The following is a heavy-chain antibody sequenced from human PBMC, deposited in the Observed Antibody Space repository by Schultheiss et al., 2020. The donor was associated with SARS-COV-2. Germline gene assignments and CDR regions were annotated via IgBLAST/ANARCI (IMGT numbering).Heavy chain of an antibody. Sequence: SVKVSCKASGGTFSSYAISWVRQAPGQGLEWMGGIIPIFGTANYAQKFQGGVTMTTDTSTSTAYMELRSLRSDDTAVYFCARRVSVLVPTAIGVRYYYGMDVWGQGTTVTVSS. CDR1: GGTFSSYA. CDR2: IIPIFGTA. V-gene: IGHV1-69*05. J-gene: IGHJ6*02. D-gene: IGHD2-2*02. CDR3: ARRVSVLVPTAIGVRYYYGMDV.